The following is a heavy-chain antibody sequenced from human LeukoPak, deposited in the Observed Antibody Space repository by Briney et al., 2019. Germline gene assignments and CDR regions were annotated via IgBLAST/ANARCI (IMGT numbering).Heavy chain of an antibody. J-gene: IGHJ5*02. D-gene: IGHD3-3*01. V-gene: IGHV3-7*01. CDR2: INQYGTEK. CDR3: ARDAEVGTLFGVLSRYIWFDP. Sequence: GGSLRLSCAASGFSFSYHWMSWVRQAPGKGLEWVANINQYGTEKYYVDSVRGRFTISRDNAKKSLYLQMNSLRVEDPAVYYCARDAEVGTLFGVLSRYIWFDPWGQGALVTVSS. CDR1: GFSFSYHW.